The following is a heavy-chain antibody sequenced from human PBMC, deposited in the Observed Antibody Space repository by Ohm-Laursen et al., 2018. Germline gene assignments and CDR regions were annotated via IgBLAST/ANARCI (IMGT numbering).Heavy chain of an antibody. D-gene: IGHD6-13*01. CDR3: ARGPSSWYYYGMDA. CDR1: GYTFTSYD. J-gene: IGHJ6*02. CDR2: MNPNSGNT. V-gene: IGHV1-8*01. Sequence: ASVKVSCKASGYTFTSYDINWVRQATGQGLEWMGWMNPNSGNTGYAQKFQGRVTMTRNTSISTAYMELSSLRSEDTAVYYCARGPSSWYYYGMDAWGQGTTVTVSS.